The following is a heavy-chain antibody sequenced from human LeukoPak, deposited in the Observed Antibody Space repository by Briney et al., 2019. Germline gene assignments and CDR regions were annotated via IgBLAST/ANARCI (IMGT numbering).Heavy chain of an antibody. CDR2: ISSDGNSK. J-gene: IGHJ4*02. CDR3: VSPTADYPFLYYFDS. D-gene: IGHD5-12*01. V-gene: IGHV3-30*09. Sequence: GGSLRLSCAASGFSFSSYSIHWVRQAPGKGLEWVAVISSDGNSKNFALSVKGRFAISRDNSKNTLFLQINNLRSEDTALYYCVSPTADYPFLYYFDSWGQGTLVTVSS. CDR1: GFSFSSYS.